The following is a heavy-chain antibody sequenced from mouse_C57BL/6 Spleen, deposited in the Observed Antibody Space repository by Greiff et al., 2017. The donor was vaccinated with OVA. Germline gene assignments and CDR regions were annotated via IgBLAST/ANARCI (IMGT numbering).Heavy chain of an antibody. J-gene: IGHJ2*01. CDR2: INPNNGGT. CDR3: AREAYYYGSSYENFDY. CDR1: GYTFTDYN. D-gene: IGHD1-1*01. Sequence: VQLQQSGPELVKPGASVKMSCKASGYTFTDYNMHWVKQSHGKSLEWIGYINPNNGGTSYNQKFKGKATLTVNKYSSTAYMELRSLTSEDSAVYYCAREAYYYGSSYENFDYWGQGTTLTVSS. V-gene: IGHV1-22*01.